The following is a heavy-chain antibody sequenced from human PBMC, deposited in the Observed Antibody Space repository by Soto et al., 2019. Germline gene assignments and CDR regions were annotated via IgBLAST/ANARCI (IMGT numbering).Heavy chain of an antibody. V-gene: IGHV3-64D*08. D-gene: IGHD1-1*01. CDR2: ISNNGRST. Sequence: PGGSLRLSCSASGFIFSNYAMHWVRQAPGKRLEYVSGISNNGRSTYYPDSVRGRFTMSRDNSKNTLYLQISSPRGEDTAVYYCVKDERGSSWNMDYWGQG. J-gene: IGHJ4*02. CDR1: GFIFSNYA. CDR3: VKDERGSSWNMDY.